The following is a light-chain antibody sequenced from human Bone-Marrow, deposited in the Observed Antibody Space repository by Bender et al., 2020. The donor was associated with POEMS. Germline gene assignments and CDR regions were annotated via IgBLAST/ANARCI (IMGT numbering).Light chain of an antibody. V-gene: IGLV1-40*01. CDR1: SSNIGAYYD. J-gene: IGLJ3*02. CDR3: QSYDNSLGGWV. CDR2: RNS. Sequence: QSVLTQPPSVSGAPGQRITISCTGSSSNIGAYYDVHWYQQFPGTAPKLLIYRNSNRPSGVPDRFSGSKSGTSASLAITGLQAEDEGDYYCQSYDNSLGGWVFGGGTKLTVL.